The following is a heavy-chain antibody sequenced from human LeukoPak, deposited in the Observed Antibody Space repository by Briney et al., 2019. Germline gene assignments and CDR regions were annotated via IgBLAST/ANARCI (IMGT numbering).Heavy chain of an antibody. CDR2: IYTSGST. V-gene: IGHV4-4*07. D-gene: IGHD5-18*01. CDR1: GGSISSYY. Sequence: PSETLSLTCTVSGGSISSYYWSWIRQPAGKGLEWIGRIYTSGSTNYNPSLKSRVTISVDKSKNQFSLKLSSVTAADTAVYYCAREDTAMVAFDYWGQGTLVAVSS. J-gene: IGHJ4*02. CDR3: AREDTAMVAFDY.